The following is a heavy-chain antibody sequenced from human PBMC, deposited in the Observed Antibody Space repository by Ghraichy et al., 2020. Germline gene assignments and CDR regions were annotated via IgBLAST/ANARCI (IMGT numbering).Heavy chain of an antibody. CDR1: GGSFSDYY. D-gene: IGHD4-17*01. V-gene: IGHV4-34*01. CDR2: INHRGST. J-gene: IGHJ4*02. Sequence: SETLSLTCAVYGGSFSDYYWSWIRQPPGKGLEWIGEINHRGSTNYNPSLKSRVTISVDTSKNQFSLNLNSVTAADTAVYYCARKGASYGTFVFWGQGTRVTVSS. CDR3: ARKGASYGTFVF.